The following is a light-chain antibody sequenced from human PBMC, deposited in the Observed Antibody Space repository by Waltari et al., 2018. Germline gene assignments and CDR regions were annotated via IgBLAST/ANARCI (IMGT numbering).Light chain of an antibody. V-gene: IGKV1-5*03. CDR1: LSISSW. CDR2: KAS. J-gene: IGKJ5*01. CDR3: QQYNSYPIT. Sequence: DIQLTQSPSTLSASVGDIVTITCRASLSISSWLAWYQQKPGKAPKPLIYKASSLESGVPSRFSGSGSGTEFTLTISSLQPDDFATYYCQQYNSYPITFGQGTRLEIK.